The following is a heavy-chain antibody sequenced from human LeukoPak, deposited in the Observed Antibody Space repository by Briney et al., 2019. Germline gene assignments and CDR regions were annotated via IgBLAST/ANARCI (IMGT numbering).Heavy chain of an antibody. CDR3: ARITWSSFDI. D-gene: IGHD1-14*01. J-gene: IGHJ3*02. CDR2: INEDGSEK. V-gene: IGHV3-7*05. Sequence: GGSLRLSCAASGFTFSTSWMSWVRQAPGKGLGWVANINEDGSEKYYVDSLKGRFTLSRDNAKNTLYLQMNSLRAEDTAVYYCARITWSSFDIWGQGTMVAVSS. CDR1: GFTFSTSW.